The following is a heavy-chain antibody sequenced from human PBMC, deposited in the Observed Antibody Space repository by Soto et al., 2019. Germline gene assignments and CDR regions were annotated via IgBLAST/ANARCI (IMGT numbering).Heavy chain of an antibody. CDR3: TRKPPPTVMEV. Sequence: EVQLVESGGGLVQPGGSLRLSCAASGFTLSSYDIHWVRQATGEGLAWVSGIGSGGDTHYADCVKGRFIISREDGKNSLYLQMNNLRVGATAVYYCTRKPPPTVMEVWGQGATVTVSS. D-gene: IGHD2-21*02. V-gene: IGHV3-13*01. J-gene: IGHJ6*02. CDR2: IGSGGDT. CDR1: GFTLSSYD.